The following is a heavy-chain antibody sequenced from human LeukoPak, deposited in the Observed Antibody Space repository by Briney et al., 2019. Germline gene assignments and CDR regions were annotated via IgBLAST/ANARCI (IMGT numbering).Heavy chain of an antibody. CDR2: ISSSSSYI. J-gene: IGHJ6*03. D-gene: IGHD3-9*01. CDR3: ARGDILTGYYYYYMDV. Sequence: GGSLRLSCAASGFTFSSYSMNWVRQAPGKGLEWVSSISSSSSYIYYADSVKGRFTISRDNAKNSLYLQMNSLRAEDTAVYYCARGDILTGYYYYYMDVWGKGTTVTVTS. CDR1: GFTFSSYS. V-gene: IGHV3-21*01.